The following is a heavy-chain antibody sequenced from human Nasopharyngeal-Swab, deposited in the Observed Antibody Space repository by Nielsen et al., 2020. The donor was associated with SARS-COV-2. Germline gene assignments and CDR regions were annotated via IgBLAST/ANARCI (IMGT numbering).Heavy chain of an antibody. V-gene: IGHV4-39*01. CDR2: ISYSGST. Sequence: SETLSLTCTVSGGSISSSSYYWVWIRQPPGKGLEWIGTISYSGSTYYNPSLKSRVTISVDTSKNQFSLKLSSVTAADTALYYCARYLHYYDRSGYDRYEFDYWGQGALITVSS. CDR3: ARYLHYYDRSGYDRYEFDY. D-gene: IGHD3-22*01. CDR1: GGSISSSSYY. J-gene: IGHJ4*02.